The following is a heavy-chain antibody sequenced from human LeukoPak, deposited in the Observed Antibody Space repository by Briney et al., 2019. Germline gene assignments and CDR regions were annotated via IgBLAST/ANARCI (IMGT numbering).Heavy chain of an antibody. V-gene: IGHV3-7*01. CDR2: IKQDGGEE. CDR1: GFIFNTYR. D-gene: IGHD2-21*02. Sequence: GGSLRLSCAASGFIFNTYRMTWDRQALGKGLEWVASIKQDGGEEYYEDSVRGRFTISRDSAKNSLYLQMNSLRADDTAVYLCARGLMTLEYWGQGILVTVSS. CDR3: ARGLMTLEY. J-gene: IGHJ4*02.